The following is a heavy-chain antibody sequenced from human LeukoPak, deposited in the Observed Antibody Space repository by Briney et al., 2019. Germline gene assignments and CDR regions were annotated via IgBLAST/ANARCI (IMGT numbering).Heavy chain of an antibody. V-gene: IGHV4-39*01. CDR1: GGSISSSSYY. J-gene: IGHJ4*02. D-gene: IGHD2-2*01. Sequence: SETLTLTCTVSGGSISSSSYYWGWIRQPPGKRLEWIGSIYYSGSTYYNPSLKSRVTISADTSKNPFSLKLRSVTAADTAVYYCARRLVYFDYWGQGTLVTVSS. CDR2: IYYSGST. CDR3: ARRLVYFDY.